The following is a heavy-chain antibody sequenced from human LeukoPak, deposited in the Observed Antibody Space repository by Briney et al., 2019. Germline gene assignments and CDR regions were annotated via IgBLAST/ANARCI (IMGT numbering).Heavy chain of an antibody. Sequence: GGSLRLSCVASGFTFRNYYMTWIRQAPGKGLEWVSYISASGDTIYYGDSVRGRFTISRDNAKNSLYLDMNTLKAEDTAVYYCARDPSWEILSYFDYWGQGTLVTVSS. V-gene: IGHV3-11*04. J-gene: IGHJ4*02. CDR1: GFTFRNYY. CDR2: ISASGDTI. CDR3: ARDPSWEILSYFDY. D-gene: IGHD1-26*01.